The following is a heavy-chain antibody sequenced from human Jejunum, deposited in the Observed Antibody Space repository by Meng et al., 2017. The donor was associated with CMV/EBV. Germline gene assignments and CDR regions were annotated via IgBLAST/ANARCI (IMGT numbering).Heavy chain of an antibody. CDR1: GFTFHRAW. D-gene: IGHD1-26*01. V-gene: IGHV3-15*04. CDR2: IVGTDIGGTP. Sequence: ASGFTFHRAWMSWVRQAPGKGLGWVGRIVGTDIGGTPDYAAPVKGRFTISRDDSKDTLYLQMDSLKTEDTAVYYCAKGGPRGSYFDNWGQGALVTVSS. J-gene: IGHJ4*02. CDR3: AKGGPRGSYFDN.